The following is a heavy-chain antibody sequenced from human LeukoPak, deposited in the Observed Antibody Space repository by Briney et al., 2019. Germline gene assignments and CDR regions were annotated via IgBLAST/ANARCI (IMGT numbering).Heavy chain of an antibody. D-gene: IGHD2-15*01. J-gene: IGHJ3*02. CDR3: ARVAPWWVTARSAFDI. Sequence: PSDTLSLTCAVSGGSFSGYYWSWIRQSPGKGLEWIGDINHSGGTNYNPSLKSRITISVDTSKNQFSLKLSSVTAADTAVYYCARVAPWWVTARSAFDIWGQGAMVTVSS. CDR2: INHSGGT. V-gene: IGHV4-34*01. CDR1: GGSFSGYY.